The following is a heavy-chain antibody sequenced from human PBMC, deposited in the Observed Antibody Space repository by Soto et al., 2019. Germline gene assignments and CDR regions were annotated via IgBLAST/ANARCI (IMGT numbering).Heavy chain of an antibody. Sequence: ASVKVSCKASGYTFTSYDINWVRQATGQGLEWMGWMNPNSGNTGYAQKFQGRVTMTRNTSISTAYMELSSLRSEDTAVYYCARSHTYYDFWSGYYPMPYYYYGMDVWGQGTTVTVSS. CDR1: GYTFTSYD. D-gene: IGHD3-3*01. CDR3: ARSHTYYDFWSGYYPMPYYYYGMDV. V-gene: IGHV1-8*01. J-gene: IGHJ6*02. CDR2: MNPNSGNT.